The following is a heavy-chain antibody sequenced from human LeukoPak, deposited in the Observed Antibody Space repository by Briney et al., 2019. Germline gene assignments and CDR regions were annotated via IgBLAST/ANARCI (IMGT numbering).Heavy chain of an antibody. D-gene: IGHD3-22*01. V-gene: IGHV3-9*01. J-gene: IGHJ4*02. CDR3: AKVNTMIVVVAPFDY. CDR2: ISWNSGSI. Sequence: SLRLSFAASGFTFDDYAMHWVRQGPGKGLEWVSGISWNSGSIVYADSVKGRFTISRDNAKNSLYLQMNSLRAEDTAFYYCAKVNTMIVVVAPFDYWGQGTLVTVSS. CDR1: GFTFDDYA.